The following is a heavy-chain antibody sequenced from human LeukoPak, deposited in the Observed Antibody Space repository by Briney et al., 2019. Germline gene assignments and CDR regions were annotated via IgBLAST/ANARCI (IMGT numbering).Heavy chain of an antibody. CDR1: GFTFSSYA. CDR2: ISGSGGST. J-gene: IGHJ6*02. D-gene: IGHD4-17*01. CDR3: AKGTPSYGDYSYYYYGMDV. V-gene: IGHV3-23*01. Sequence: PGGSLRLSCAASGFTFSSYAMSWVRLAPGKGLEWVSAISGSGGSTYYADSVKGRFTISRDNSKNTLYLQMNSLKAEDTAVYYCAKGTPSYGDYSYYYYGMDVWGQGTTVTVSS.